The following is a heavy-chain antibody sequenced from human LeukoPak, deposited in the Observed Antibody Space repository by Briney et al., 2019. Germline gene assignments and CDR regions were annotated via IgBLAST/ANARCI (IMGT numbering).Heavy chain of an antibody. CDR3: ARATTVTTGAFDI. CDR1: GFTFSNYE. CDR2: ISGSGRTI. V-gene: IGHV3-48*03. D-gene: IGHD4-17*01. J-gene: IGHJ3*02. Sequence: PGGSLRLSCAASGFTFSNYEMNWVRQAPRKGLEWLSYISGSGRTIYYADSVKGRFTISRDNAKNSLYLQMNSLRAEDTAVYYCARATTVTTGAFDIWGQGTMVTVSS.